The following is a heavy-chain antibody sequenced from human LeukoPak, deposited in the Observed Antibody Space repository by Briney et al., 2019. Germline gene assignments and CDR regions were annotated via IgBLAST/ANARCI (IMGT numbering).Heavy chain of an antibody. V-gene: IGHV3-43D*03. D-gene: IGHD2-2*02. CDR3: AKSHCSSTSCYMGGYFDY. Sequence: PGGSLRLSCAASGFTFDDYAMHWVRQAPGKGLDWVSLISWDGGSTYYADSVKGRFTISRDNSKNSLYLQMNGLRAEDTALYYCAKSHCSSTSCYMGGYFDYWGQGTLVTVSS. J-gene: IGHJ4*02. CDR2: ISWDGGST. CDR1: GFTFDDYA.